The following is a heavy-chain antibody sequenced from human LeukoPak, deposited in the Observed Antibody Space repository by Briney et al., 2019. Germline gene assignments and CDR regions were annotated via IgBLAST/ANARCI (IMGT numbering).Heavy chain of an antibody. V-gene: IGHV4-59*01. CDR1: ADSIGSYY. J-gene: IGHJ5*01. Sequence: PSESLSLTCSVSADSIGSYYWTWIRQSAGKGWGWFGYIFYGGSTNYSPSLKSGVTISVDTSNSQFSLQLRSLTAADTAIYYCARGRARDGSFPWLDSWGQGTLVTVSS. CDR3: ARGRARDGSFPWLDS. CDR2: IFYGGST. D-gene: IGHD3-10*01.